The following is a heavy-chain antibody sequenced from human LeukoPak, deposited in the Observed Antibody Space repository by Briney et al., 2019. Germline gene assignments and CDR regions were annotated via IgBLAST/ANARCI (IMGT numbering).Heavy chain of an antibody. D-gene: IGHD2-2*01. Sequence: ASVKVSCKASGYTFTSYGISWVRQAPGQGLEWMGRINPNSGGTNYAQKFQGRVTMTRDTSISTAYMELSRLRSDDTAVYYCASLGYCSSTSCSSYYFDYWGQGTLVTVSS. J-gene: IGHJ4*02. CDR1: GYTFTSYG. V-gene: IGHV1-2*06. CDR2: INPNSGGT. CDR3: ASLGYCSSTSCSSYYFDY.